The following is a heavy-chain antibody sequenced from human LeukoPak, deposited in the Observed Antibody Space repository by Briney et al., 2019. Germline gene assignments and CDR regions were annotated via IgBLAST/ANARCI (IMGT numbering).Heavy chain of an antibody. D-gene: IGHD5-24*01. CDR3: AREEISFNAGAFDV. Sequence: PGGSLRLSCAASGFSFSTSWMHWVRQAPGKGLVWVSRIKSDGISTTYADSAKGRFTISRDNAKNSLYLQMNSLRAEDTAVYYCAREEISFNAGAFDVWGQGTMVTVSS. CDR1: GFSFSTSW. V-gene: IGHV3-74*01. J-gene: IGHJ3*01. CDR2: IKSDGIST.